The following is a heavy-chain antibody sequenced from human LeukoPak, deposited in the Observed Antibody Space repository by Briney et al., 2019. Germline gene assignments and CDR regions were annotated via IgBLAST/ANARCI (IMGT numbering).Heavy chain of an antibody. V-gene: IGHV1-46*01. Sequence: ASVKVSCKASGYTFTSYYMHWVRQAPGQGLEWMGIINPSGGSTSYAQKFQGRVTMTGDTSTSTVYMELSSLRSEDTAVYYCARGGDYYDSSGYYGGYYFDYWGQGTLVTVSS. CDR3: ARGGDYYDSSGYYGGYYFDY. CDR2: INPSGGST. D-gene: IGHD3-22*01. CDR1: GYTFTSYY. J-gene: IGHJ4*02.